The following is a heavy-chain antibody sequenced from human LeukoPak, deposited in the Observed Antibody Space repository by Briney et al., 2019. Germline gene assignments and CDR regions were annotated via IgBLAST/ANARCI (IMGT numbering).Heavy chain of an antibody. V-gene: IGHV1-69*05. CDR2: IIPIFGTA. D-gene: IGHD2-15*01. Sequence: ASVKVSCKASRGTFGSYAISWVRQAPGQGLEWMGGIIPIFGTANYAQKFQGRVTITTDESTSTAYMELSSLRSEDTAVYYCARALVGGGYYYYYMDVWGKGTTVTVSS. CDR1: RGTFGSYA. J-gene: IGHJ6*03. CDR3: ARALVGGGYYYYYMDV.